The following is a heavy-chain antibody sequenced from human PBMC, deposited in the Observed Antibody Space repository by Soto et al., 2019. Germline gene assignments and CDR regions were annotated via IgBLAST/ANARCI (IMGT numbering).Heavy chain of an antibody. J-gene: IGHJ6*02. CDR2: IYHSGST. CDR3: ARDSAADSSSWYELYDYYYGMDV. D-gene: IGHD6-13*01. V-gene: IGHV4-38-2*02. CDR1: GYSISSGYY. Sequence: PSETLSLTCAVSGYSISSGYYWGWIRQPPGKGLEWIGSIYHSGSTYYNPSLKSRVTISVDTSKNQFSLKLSSVTAADTAVYYCARDSAADSSSWYELYDYYYGMDVWGQGNTVTVSS.